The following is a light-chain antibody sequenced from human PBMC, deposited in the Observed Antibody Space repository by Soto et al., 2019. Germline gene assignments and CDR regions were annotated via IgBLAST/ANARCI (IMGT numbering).Light chain of an antibody. CDR1: SSDVGAYNY. Sequence: QSVLTQPRSVSGSPGQSVTISCTGTSSDVGAYNYVSWYQHHPGKAPKVMIYDVSERPSGVPDRFSGSKSDNKASLTISGLQAEDEADYYCGSYAGSYAWVFGGGTKLTVL. CDR2: DVS. J-gene: IGLJ3*02. V-gene: IGLV2-11*01. CDR3: GSYAGSYAWV.